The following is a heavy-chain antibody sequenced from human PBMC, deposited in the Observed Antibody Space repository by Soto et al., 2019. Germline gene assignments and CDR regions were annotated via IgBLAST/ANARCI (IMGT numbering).Heavy chain of an antibody. Sequence: GGSLRHSCASSGFTFINYAMHWVRQAPGKGLEWVAVVWYDGSNKYYADSVKGRFTISRDNSKNTLYLQMNSLRAEDTAVYYCARDHKSECPFDYWGQGTLVTVSS. V-gene: IGHV3-33*01. CDR3: ARDHKSECPFDY. J-gene: IGHJ4*02. CDR1: GFTFINYA. CDR2: VWYDGSNK.